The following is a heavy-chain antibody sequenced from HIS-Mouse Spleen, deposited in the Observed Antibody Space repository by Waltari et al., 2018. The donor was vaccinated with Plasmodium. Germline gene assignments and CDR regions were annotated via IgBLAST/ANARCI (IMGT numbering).Heavy chain of an antibody. CDR2: IYYSGST. D-gene: IGHD1-26*01. Sequence: QLQLQASGPGLVKPSETLSLTCTVSGGSLSSSSYYWGWTRQPPGKGLEWFGSIYYSGSTYYNPSLKSRVTISVDTSKNQFSLKLSSVTAADTAVYYCARDYSGSYYFDYWGQGTLVTVSS. CDR1: GGSLSSSSYY. CDR3: ARDYSGSYYFDY. J-gene: IGHJ4*02. V-gene: IGHV4-39*07.